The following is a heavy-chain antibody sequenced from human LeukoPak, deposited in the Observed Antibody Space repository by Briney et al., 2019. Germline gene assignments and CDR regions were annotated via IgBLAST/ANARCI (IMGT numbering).Heavy chain of an antibody. CDR1: GGSFSGYY. Sequence: SETLSLTCAVYGGSFSGYYWSWIRQPPGKGLEWIGEINHSGSTNYNPSLKSRVTISVDTSKNQSSLKLSSVTAADTAVYYCARRGTRVRGVILPLNWFDPWGQGTLVTVSS. J-gene: IGHJ5*02. V-gene: IGHV4-34*01. CDR2: INHSGST. D-gene: IGHD3-10*01. CDR3: ARRGTRVRGVILPLNWFDP.